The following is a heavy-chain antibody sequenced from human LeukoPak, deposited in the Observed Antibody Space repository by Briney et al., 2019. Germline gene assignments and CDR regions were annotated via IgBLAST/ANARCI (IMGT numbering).Heavy chain of an antibody. Sequence: GGSLRLSCAASRFTFDNYAMSWVRQTPGKGLEWVSIMYSGGNTYYADSVKGRFTISRDNSKNTVYLQMNSLRVEDTTVYFCARGNYFDNWGQGTLVTVSS. V-gene: IGHV3-23*03. CDR2: IMYSGGNT. J-gene: IGHJ4*02. CDR1: RFTFDNYA. D-gene: IGHD2-15*01. CDR3: ARGNYFDN.